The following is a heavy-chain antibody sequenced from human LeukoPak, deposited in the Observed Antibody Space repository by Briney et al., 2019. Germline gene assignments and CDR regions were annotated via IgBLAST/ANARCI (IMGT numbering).Heavy chain of an antibody. CDR3: ARHHYDYCWESYRYNYFDC. Sequence: SETLSLTCTVSGGSISSYDWSWIRQPPGKGLEWIGYIYYSGSTNYNRSLKSRVTISVDTSKNQFSLQLSSVTAADTAVDYCARHHYDYCWESYRYNYFDCWGERTLVTVSA. CDR2: IYYSGST. CDR1: GGSISSYD. V-gene: IGHV4-59*08. D-gene: IGHD3-16*02. J-gene: IGHJ4*02.